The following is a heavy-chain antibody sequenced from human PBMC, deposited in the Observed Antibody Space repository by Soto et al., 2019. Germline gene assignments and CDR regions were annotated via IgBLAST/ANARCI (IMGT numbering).Heavy chain of an antibody. Sequence: EVQLVESGGGLVQPGGSLRLSCAASGFSFSDHHMNWVRQAPGKGLEWVGRARHKGNGYTIEYAASMKARVTISRDDSESSLYLQMNSLRTDDTAVYSCVGESWYRLDYWGQGALVTVSS. CDR1: GFSFSDHH. D-gene: IGHD3-16*01. V-gene: IGHV3-72*01. CDR2: ARHKGNGYTI. J-gene: IGHJ4*02. CDR3: VGESWYRLDY.